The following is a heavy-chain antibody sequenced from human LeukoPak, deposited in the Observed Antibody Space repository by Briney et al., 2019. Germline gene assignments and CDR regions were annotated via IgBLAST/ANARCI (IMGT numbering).Heavy chain of an antibody. CDR3: ARRGVGGYSYGYRINWFDP. Sequence: PGGSLRLSCAASGFTFSSYWMSWVRQAPGKGLEWVANIKQDGSEKYYVDSVKGRFTISRDNAKNSLYLQMNSLRAEDTAVYYCARRGVGGYSYGYRINWFDPWGQGTLVTVSS. D-gene: IGHD5-18*01. CDR1: GFTFSSYW. CDR2: IKQDGSEK. J-gene: IGHJ5*02. V-gene: IGHV3-7*01.